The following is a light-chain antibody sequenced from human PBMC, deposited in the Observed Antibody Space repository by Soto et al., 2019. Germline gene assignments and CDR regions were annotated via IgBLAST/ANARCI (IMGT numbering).Light chain of an antibody. CDR1: ETISTN. CDR3: QQYNNWWT. V-gene: IGKV3-15*01. Sequence: EIVLTQSPATLSVSPGERATLSCRATETISTNLAWFQRKPGQPPRLLIYGSSTRATGVPDRFSGSGSGTEFTLIISSLQSEDFAVYYCQQYNNWWTFGQGTKVDIK. J-gene: IGKJ1*01. CDR2: GSS.